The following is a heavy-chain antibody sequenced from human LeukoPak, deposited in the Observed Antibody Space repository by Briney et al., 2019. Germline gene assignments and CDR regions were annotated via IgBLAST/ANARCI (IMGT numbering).Heavy chain of an antibody. D-gene: IGHD3-9*01. CDR2: MKPDSGNS. CDR1: GYPFTSYE. J-gene: IGHJ6*03. CDR3: ARGTLDYDVVTGIHYYYLDV. V-gene: IGHV1-8*01. Sequence: GASVKVSCKASGYPFTSYEINWVRQATGEGLEWMGWMKPDSGNSAYAQKFQGRVTLSSNSSINTAYMEVSSLGSDDTAVYFCARGTLDYDVVTGIHYYYLDVWGTGTTVTVSS.